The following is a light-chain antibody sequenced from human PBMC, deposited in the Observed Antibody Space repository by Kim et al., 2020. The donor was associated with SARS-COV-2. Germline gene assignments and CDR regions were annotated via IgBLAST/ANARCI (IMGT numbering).Light chain of an antibody. CDR2: GAS. CDR3: KQGYSLPIT. J-gene: IGKJ5*01. V-gene: IGKV1-39*01. Sequence: ASVGDRVTLICRASQSTTTYLNWYRQKPGKAAKVLIYGASSLQSGLTARLSGSGCGTDFTLTISSLQPEDFVTYYCKQGYSLPITLGQATRLEIK. CDR1: QSTTTY.